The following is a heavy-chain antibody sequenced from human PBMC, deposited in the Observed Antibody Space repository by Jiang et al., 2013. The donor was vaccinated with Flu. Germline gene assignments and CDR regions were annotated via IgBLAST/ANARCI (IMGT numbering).Heavy chain of an antibody. CDR3: TCGSGYDSLVDY. Sequence: VQLLESGEAWYSQGGSLETLLYSFWIHLGDYAMSWFRQAPGKGLEWVGFIRSKAYGGTTEYAASVKGRFTISRDDSKSIAYLQMNSLKTEDTAVYYCTCGSGYDSLVDYWGQGTLVTVSS. J-gene: IGHJ4*02. CDR1: IHLGDYA. D-gene: IGHD5-12*01. CDR2: IRSKAYGGTT. V-gene: IGHV3-49*03.